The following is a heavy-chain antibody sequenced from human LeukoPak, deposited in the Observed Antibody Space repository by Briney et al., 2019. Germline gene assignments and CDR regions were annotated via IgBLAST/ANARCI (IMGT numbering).Heavy chain of an antibody. CDR2: LYYSGSA. CDR1: GGSISSPNSY. J-gene: IGHJ6*03. D-gene: IGHD2-21*01. CDR3: ARHVYCGGNCYRDDYYYYIDV. Sequence: SETLSLTCTVSGGSISSPNSYWGWIRQPPGKGLEWIASLYYSGSAYHSPSLKSRVTISVDRSKNQFSLKLYSVTAADSAVYYCARHVYCGGNCYRDDYYYYIDVWGTGTTVTVS. V-gene: IGHV4-39*01.